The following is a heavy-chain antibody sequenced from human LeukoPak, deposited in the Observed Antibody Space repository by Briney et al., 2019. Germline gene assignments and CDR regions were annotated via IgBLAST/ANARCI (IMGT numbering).Heavy chain of an antibody. D-gene: IGHD6-19*01. CDR3: AKGDGYSSGWYPPYYYYGMDV. V-gene: IGHV3-23*01. CDR1: GFTFSSYA. J-gene: IGHJ6*02. CDR2: ISGSGGST. Sequence: GGSLRLSGAASGFTFSSYAMSWVRQAPGKGLEWVSAISGSGGSTYYADSVKGRFTISRDNSKNTLYLQMNSLRAEDTAVYYCAKGDGYSSGWYPPYYYYGMDVWGQGTTVTVSS.